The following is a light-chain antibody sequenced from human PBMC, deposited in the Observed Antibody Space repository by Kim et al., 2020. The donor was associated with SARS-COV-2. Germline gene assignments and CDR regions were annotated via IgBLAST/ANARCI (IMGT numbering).Light chain of an antibody. V-gene: IGLV1-47*01. CDR2: RNN. CDR3: AAWDDSLSGPV. CDR1: SSNIGSNY. Sequence: QRFTISCSGSSSNIGSNYVYWYQQLPGTAPKLLTYRNNQRPSGVPDRFSGSKSGTSASLAISGLRSEDEADYYCAAWDDSLSGPVFGGGTQLTVL. J-gene: IGLJ7*01.